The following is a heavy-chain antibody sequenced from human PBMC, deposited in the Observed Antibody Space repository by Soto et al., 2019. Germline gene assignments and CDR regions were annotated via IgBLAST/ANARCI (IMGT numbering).Heavy chain of an antibody. Sequence: QVQLVESGGGVVQPGTSLRLSCEASGFTFRSYAMHWVRQAPGKGLEWVAVISYDGTNKYYADSLKGRFTISRDNSKNSLYLQMNSRRPEDTALYHCARDGGAYWGQGTLVIVSS. J-gene: IGHJ4*02. CDR1: GFTFRSYA. V-gene: IGHV3-30-3*01. CDR2: ISYDGTNK. CDR3: ARDGGAY. D-gene: IGHD3-16*01.